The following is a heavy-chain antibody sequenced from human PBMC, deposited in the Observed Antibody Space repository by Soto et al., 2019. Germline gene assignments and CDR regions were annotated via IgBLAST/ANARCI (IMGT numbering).Heavy chain of an antibody. D-gene: IGHD2-2*01. CDR1: GFTFSSYS. V-gene: IGHV3-48*01. Sequence: PGGSLRLSCAASGFTFSSYSMNWVRQAPGKGLEWVSYISSSSSTIYYADSVKGRFTISRDNAKNSLYLQMNSLRAEDTAVYYCARSKGSSTSPNWFDPWGQGTLVTVSS. CDR3: ARSKGSSTSPNWFDP. J-gene: IGHJ5*02. CDR2: ISSSSSTI.